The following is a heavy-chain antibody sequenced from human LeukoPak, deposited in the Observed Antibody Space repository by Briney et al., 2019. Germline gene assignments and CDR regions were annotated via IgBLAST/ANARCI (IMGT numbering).Heavy chain of an antibody. CDR3: AKEQGEWLVHFRLLS. CDR1: GFTFSSYA. CDR2: IQYDGTNE. J-gene: IGHJ4*02. D-gene: IGHD6-19*01. Sequence: PGRSLSLSCGASGFTFSSYAMHWLRQAPGKGPEWVALIQYDGTNEDYADSVKGRFTISRGNSKNTLYLQINSLRAEDSAMYYCAKEQGEWLVHFRLLSWGQGTLVTVSS. V-gene: IGHV3-30*18.